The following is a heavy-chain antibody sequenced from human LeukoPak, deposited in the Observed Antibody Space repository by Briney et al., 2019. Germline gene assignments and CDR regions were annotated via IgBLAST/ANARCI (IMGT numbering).Heavy chain of an antibody. CDR2: IYYSGST. V-gene: IGHV4-39*01. CDR3: ARTMAGSFDY. Sequence: ASETLSLTCTVSGGSISSSSYYWGWIRQPRGKGLEWIGSIYYSGSTYYNPSLKSRVTISVDTSKNQFSLKLSSVTAADTAVYYCARTMAGSFDYWGQGTLVTVSS. J-gene: IGHJ4*02. D-gene: IGHD6-19*01. CDR1: GGSISSSSYY.